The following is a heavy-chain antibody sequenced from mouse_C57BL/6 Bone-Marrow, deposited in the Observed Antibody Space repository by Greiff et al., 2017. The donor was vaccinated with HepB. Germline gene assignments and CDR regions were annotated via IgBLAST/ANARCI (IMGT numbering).Heavy chain of an antibody. CDR1: GYNFTSYG. J-gene: IGHJ3*01. CDR2: IYPRSGNT. D-gene: IGHD1-1*01. V-gene: IGHV1-81*01. Sequence: QVQLQQSGAELARPGASVKLSCKASGYNFTSYGISWVKQITGQGLEWIGEIYPRSGNTYYNEKFKGKATLTADKSSSTADMELRSLTSEDSAVYVCASPTTVVGDWFAYWGQGALVTVSA. CDR3: ASPTTVVGDWFAY.